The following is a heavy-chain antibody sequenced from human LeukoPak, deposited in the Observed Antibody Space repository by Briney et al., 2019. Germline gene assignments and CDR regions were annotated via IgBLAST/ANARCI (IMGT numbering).Heavy chain of an antibody. D-gene: IGHD6-13*01. CDR2: VDPEFDAT. Sequence: GATVKVSCKASGYIFTDYYMHWVRQTPGKGLQWLGRVDPEFDATIYGEDFQGRVTMRTDTSTDTAYMELSGLTSEDTGVYYCARGLAAAAAVTIDYWGQGTLVTVSS. CDR3: ARGLAAAAAVTIDY. CDR1: GYIFTDYY. J-gene: IGHJ4*02. V-gene: IGHV1-69-2*01.